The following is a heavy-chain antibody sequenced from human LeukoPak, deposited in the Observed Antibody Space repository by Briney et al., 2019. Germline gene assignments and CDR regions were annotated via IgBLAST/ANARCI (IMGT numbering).Heavy chain of an antibody. CDR2: IVGSGGGI. J-gene: IGHJ4*02. D-gene: IGHD5-24*01. V-gene: IGHV3-23*01. CDR1: GFTFSTYA. CDR3: VKDRISDGFYSNDF. Sequence: GGSLRLSCAASGFTFSTYAVNWVRQAPGKGLEWVSVIVGSGGGIEYADSVKGRFSISRDNSKNILYLQMNSLRAEDTAVYYCVKDRISDGFYSNDFWGQGTLVTVSS.